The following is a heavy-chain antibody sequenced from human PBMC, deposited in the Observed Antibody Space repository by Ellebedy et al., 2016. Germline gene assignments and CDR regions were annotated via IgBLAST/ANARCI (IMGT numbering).Heavy chain of an antibody. CDR1: GYTFTNYG. D-gene: IGHD1-7*01. Sequence: ASVKVSXXASGYTFTNYGITWVRQAPGQGLEWLGWISGYSGNTHYAQKFQGRVTLTTDPFTSTAYMDLRSLSSDDTARYYCARDWNFVFDSWGQGTLVTVSS. CDR3: ARDWNFVFDS. V-gene: IGHV1-18*01. J-gene: IGHJ4*02. CDR2: ISGYSGNT.